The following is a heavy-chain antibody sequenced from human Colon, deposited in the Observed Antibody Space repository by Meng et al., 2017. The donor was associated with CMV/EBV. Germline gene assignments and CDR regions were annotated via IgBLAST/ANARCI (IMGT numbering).Heavy chain of an antibody. CDR2: ISAYNGNT. Sequence: ASVKVSCKASGYTFTGYYMHWVRQAPGQGLEWLGWISAYNGNTNYAQIVQGRVTMTTDPSTTTAYMELRNLRSGDTAVYYCARLNGGNSGDWFDPWGQGTLVTVSS. CDR3: ARLNGGNSGDWFDP. CDR1: GYTFTGYY. D-gene: IGHD4-23*01. J-gene: IGHJ5*02. V-gene: IGHV1-18*04.